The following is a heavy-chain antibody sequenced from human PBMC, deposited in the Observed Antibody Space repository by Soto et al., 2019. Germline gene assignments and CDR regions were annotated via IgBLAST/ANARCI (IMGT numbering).Heavy chain of an antibody. CDR3: ARDSGSGTYHYYFDY. CDR2: IHSSGSA. CDR1: GFTVSSNY. J-gene: IGHJ4*02. Sequence: EVQVVESGGGLVQPGGSLRLSCAASGFTVSSNYISWVRQAPGKGLEWVSVIHSSGSAYYAGFVNGRFTISRDNSRNTLYLQMDSLRAEDTAIYYCARDSGSGTYHYYFDYWGQGTLVTVSS. D-gene: IGHD3-10*01. V-gene: IGHV3-66*01.